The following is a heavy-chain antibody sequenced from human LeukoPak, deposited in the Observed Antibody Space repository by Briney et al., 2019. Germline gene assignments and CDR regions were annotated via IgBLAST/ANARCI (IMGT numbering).Heavy chain of an antibody. D-gene: IGHD2-15*01. CDR3: VTCTPRSWRFDP. V-gene: IGHV3-73*01. CDR1: GFALSSFT. CDR2: VRNRASNYAT. J-gene: IGHJ5*02. Sequence: GGSLKLSCAASGFALSSFTVHWVRQASGKGLEWLGRVRNRASNYATAYAASVKGRFTVSRDESQNTAFLQMNSLETDDTAVYYCVTCTPRSWRFDPWGQGTRVIVSS.